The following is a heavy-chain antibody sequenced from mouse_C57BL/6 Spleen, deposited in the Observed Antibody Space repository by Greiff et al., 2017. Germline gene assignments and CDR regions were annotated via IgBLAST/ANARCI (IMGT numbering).Heavy chain of an antibody. CDR3: ARSTIYDGYPYYFDY. CDR1: GYAFSSYW. J-gene: IGHJ2*01. D-gene: IGHD2-3*01. V-gene: IGHV1-80*01. Sequence: VQLQQSGAELVKPGASVKISCKASGYAFSSYWMNWVKQRPGKGLEWIGQIYPGDGDTNYNGKFKGKATLTADKSSSTAYMQLSSLTSEDSAVYFCARSTIYDGYPYYFDYWGQGTTLTVSS. CDR2: IYPGDGDT.